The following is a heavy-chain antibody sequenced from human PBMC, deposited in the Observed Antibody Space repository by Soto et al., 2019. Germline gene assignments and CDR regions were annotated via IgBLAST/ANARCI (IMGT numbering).Heavy chain of an antibody. D-gene: IGHD3-22*01. J-gene: IGHJ5*02. CDR3: ARADYYDSSAYYFSGWFDP. CDR1: GFTFSAYN. Sequence: GGSLRLSCAASGFTFSAYNMNWVRQAPGKGLEWVSSISSSSSSIYYADSVKGRFTISRDNAKTSLYLQMNSLRAEDTAVYYCARADYYDSSAYYFSGWFDPWGQGTLVTVSS. V-gene: IGHV3-21*01. CDR2: ISSSSSSI.